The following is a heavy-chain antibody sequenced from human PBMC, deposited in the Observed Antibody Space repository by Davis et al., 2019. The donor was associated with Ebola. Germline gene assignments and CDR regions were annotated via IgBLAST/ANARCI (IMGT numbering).Heavy chain of an antibody. V-gene: IGHV1-3*01. CDR1: GYTFTSYA. J-gene: IGHJ6*02. Sequence: AASVKVSCKASGYTFTSYAMHWVRQAPGQRLEWMGWINAGNGNTKYSQKFQGRVTMTTDTSTSTAYMELRSLRSDDTAVYYCARGGYCSSTSCYYPDYYYYGMDVWGQGTTVTVSS. CDR2: INAGNGNT. CDR3: ARGGYCSSTSCYYPDYYYYGMDV. D-gene: IGHD2-2*01.